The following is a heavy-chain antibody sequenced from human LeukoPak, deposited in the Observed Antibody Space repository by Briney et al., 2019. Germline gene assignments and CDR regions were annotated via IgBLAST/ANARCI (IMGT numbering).Heavy chain of an antibody. CDR2: IYHSGST. CDR1: GYSISSGYY. CDR3: ARDFRVSGSYYVRAAGYYFDY. V-gene: IGHV4-38-2*02. Sequence: PSETLSLTCTVSGYSISSGYYWGWIRPPPGKGLEWIGSIYHSGSTYYNPSLKSRVTISVDTSKNQFSLKLSSVTAADTAVYYCARDFRVSGSYYVRAAGYYFDYWGQGTLVTVSS. J-gene: IGHJ4*02. D-gene: IGHD3-10*01.